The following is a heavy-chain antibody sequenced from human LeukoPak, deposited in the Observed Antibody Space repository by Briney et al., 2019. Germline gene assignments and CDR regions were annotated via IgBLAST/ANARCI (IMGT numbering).Heavy chain of an antibody. Sequence: PGRSLRLSCAASGFTFSGYGMHWVRQAPGKGLEWVGVISYDGSNKYYADSVKGRFTISRDNSKTTLYLQLNRLRAEDTAVYYCTNHDVRLVDYWAQGPLVTVPS. V-gene: IGHV3-30*18. D-gene: IGHD4-17*01. CDR1: GFTFSGYG. CDR2: ISYDGSNK. J-gene: IGHJ4*02. CDR3: TNHDVRLVDY.